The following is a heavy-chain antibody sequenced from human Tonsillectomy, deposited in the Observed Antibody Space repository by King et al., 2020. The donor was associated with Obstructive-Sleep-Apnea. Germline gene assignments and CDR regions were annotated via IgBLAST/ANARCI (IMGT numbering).Heavy chain of an antibody. CDR3: AFGGTGTTNYFDY. CDR2: IRGSGGST. CDR1: GFTFSSYA. D-gene: IGHD1-7*01. Sequence: VQLVESGGGLVQPGGSLRLSCAASGFTFSSYAMSWVRQAPGKGLEWVSAIRGSGGSTYYADSVKGRFTIARDNSKNTLYLQMNSLRAEDTAVYYWAFGGTGTTNYFDYWGQGTLVTVSS. J-gene: IGHJ4*02. V-gene: IGHV3-23*04.